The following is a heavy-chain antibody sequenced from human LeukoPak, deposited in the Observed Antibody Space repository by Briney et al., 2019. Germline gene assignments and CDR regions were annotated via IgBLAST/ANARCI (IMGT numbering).Heavy chain of an antibody. CDR1: GFTFSSYG. CDR3: AKDNEQDYDILTGYDAFDI. Sequence: PGGSLRLSCAASGFTFSSYGMSWVRQAPGKGLEWVSAISGSGGSTYYADSVKGRFTISRDTSRNTLYLQMNSLTTEDTALYFCAKDNEQDYDILTGYDAFDIWGQGTMVSVSS. J-gene: IGHJ3*02. V-gene: IGHV3-23*01. D-gene: IGHD3-9*01. CDR2: ISGSGGST.